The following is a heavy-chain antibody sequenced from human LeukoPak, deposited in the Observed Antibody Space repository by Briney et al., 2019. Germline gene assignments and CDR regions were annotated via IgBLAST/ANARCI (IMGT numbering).Heavy chain of an antibody. CDR3: ANELELYAFDI. V-gene: IGHV3-74*01. CDR1: GFTFSSYW. CDR2: INGDGNTI. J-gene: IGHJ3*02. D-gene: IGHD1-7*01. Sequence: GSLRLSCAASGFTFSSYWMHWVRQAPGKGLVWVSRINGDGNTINYADSVRGRFTISRDNSKNTLYLQMNSLRAEDTAVYYCANELELYAFDIWGQGTMVTVSS.